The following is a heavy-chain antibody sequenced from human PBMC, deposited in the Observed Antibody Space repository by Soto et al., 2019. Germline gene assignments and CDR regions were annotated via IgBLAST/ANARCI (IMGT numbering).Heavy chain of an antibody. CDR2: SNAGNGNT. V-gene: IGHV1-3*02. D-gene: IGHD3-10*01. J-gene: IGHJ6*02. Sequence: ASVKVSCKASGYTFTSYAMHWVRQAPGQRLEWMGWSNAGNGNTKYSQEFQGRVTITRDTSASTAYMELSSLRSEDMAVYYCARGNSYYGSGSYYDYYGMDVWGQGTTVTVSS. CDR1: GYTFTSYA. CDR3: ARGNSYYGSGSYYDYYGMDV.